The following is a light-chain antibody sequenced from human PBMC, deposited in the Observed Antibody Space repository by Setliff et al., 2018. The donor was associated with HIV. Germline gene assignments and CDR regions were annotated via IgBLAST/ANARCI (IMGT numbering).Light chain of an antibody. J-gene: IGLJ1*01. CDR1: SSDVGAYNY. CDR2: EVS. Sequence: QSALTQPASVSGSPGQSITISCTGTSSDVGAYNYVSWYQQHPGKAPKLMIYEVSNRPSGVSNRFSGSKSGNTASLTISGLQAEDEADYYCSIHRSRGYVFGSGTKVTVL. V-gene: IGLV2-14*01. CDR3: SIHRSRGYV.